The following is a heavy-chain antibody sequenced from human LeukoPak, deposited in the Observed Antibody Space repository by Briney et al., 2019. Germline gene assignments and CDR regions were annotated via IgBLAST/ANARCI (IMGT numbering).Heavy chain of an antibody. D-gene: IGHD3-10*01. CDR2: INQSGST. Sequence: SETLSLTCAVHGGSFSGYYWSWFRQPPGKGLEWIGAINQSGSTNYTPSLKSRFTISVDTSKNQFSLKLSSVTAADTAVYYCARARITMVRGVIIRLGFDPWGQGTLVTVSS. V-gene: IGHV4-34*01. CDR3: ARARITMVRGVIIRLGFDP. J-gene: IGHJ5*02. CDR1: GGSFSGYY.